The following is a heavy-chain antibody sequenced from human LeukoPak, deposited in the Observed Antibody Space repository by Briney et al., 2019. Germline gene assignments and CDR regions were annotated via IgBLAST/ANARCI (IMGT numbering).Heavy chain of an antibody. CDR3: ARDTGTAISTFDI. D-gene: IGHD2-21*02. CDR2: TYYRSKWYN. V-gene: IGHV6-1*01. Sequence: SRTLSLTCAISGDSVSSSSAVWTWIRQSPSRGLEWLGSTYYRSKWYNDYAVSVKSRITVNPDTSKNQFSLQRNSVTPDDTAVYYCARDTGTAISTFDIWGQGTMVTVSS. CDR1: GDSVSSSSAV. J-gene: IGHJ3*02.